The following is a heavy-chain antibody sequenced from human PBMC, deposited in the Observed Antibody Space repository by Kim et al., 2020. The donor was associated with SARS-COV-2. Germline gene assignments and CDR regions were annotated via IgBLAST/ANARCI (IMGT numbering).Heavy chain of an antibody. CDR1: GGSISRYY. D-gene: IGHD3-3*01. V-gene: IGHV4-59*01. CDR3: AWSELEWLFFRSEESFQH. Sequence: SETLSLTCTVSGGSISRYYWHWIRQPPGKGLEWVGSIYYSGSTNYNPSLKTRVSISADTSKNQSSLKLSSVTAADTAVYYCAWSELEWLFFRSEESFQHWGPGTLVTVSS. CDR2: IYYSGST. J-gene: IGHJ1*01.